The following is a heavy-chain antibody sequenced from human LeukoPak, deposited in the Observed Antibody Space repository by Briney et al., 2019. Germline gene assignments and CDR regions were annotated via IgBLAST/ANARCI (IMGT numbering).Heavy chain of an antibody. CDR1: GASISDYY. J-gene: IGHJ4*02. V-gene: IGHV4-4*07. CDR2: ISTTGST. Sequence: SDTLSLTCTVSGASISDYYWSWIRQSAGKGLEWIGRISTTGSTYYNPSLKSRVTISVDTSKNQFSLKLSSVTAADTAVYYCARLDISGSYRTFDYWGQGTLVAVSS. CDR3: ARLDISGSYRTFDY. D-gene: IGHD1-26*01.